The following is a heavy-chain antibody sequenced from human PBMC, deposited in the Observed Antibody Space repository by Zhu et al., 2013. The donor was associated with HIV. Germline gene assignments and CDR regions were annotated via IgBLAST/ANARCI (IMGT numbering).Heavy chain of an antibody. D-gene: IGHD2-15*01. CDR2: IIPILGIA. Sequence: QVQLVQSGAEVKKPGSSVKVSCKASGGTFSSYTISWVRQAPGQGLEWMGRIIPILGIANYAQKFQGRVTITADESTSTAYMELSSLRSEDTAVYYCARDYCSGGSCQLRDGYNSRSSGYYYGMDVWGRRDHGHRLL. V-gene: IGHV1-69*08. CDR1: GGTFSSYT. J-gene: IGHJ6*02. CDR3: ARDYCSGGSCQLRDGYNSRSSGYYYGMDV.